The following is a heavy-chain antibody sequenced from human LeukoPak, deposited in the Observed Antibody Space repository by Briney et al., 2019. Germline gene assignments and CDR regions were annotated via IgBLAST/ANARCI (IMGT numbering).Heavy chain of an antibody. V-gene: IGHV4-34*01. CDR3: ARGLLFDP. D-gene: IGHD1-26*01. J-gene: IGHJ5*02. Sequence: SETLSLTCAVYGGSFSGYYWSWIRQPPGKGLEWIREINHSGSTNYNPSLKSRVTISVDTSKNQFYLKLSSVTAADTAVYYCARGLLFDPWGQGNLVTVSS. CDR1: GGSFSGYY. CDR2: INHSGST.